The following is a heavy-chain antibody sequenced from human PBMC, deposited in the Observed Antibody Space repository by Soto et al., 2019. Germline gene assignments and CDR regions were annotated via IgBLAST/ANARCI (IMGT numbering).Heavy chain of an antibody. D-gene: IGHD3-22*01. Sequence: GASVKVSWKASGNTFTRYAMKWGRQAPGQGLEWMGWINTNTGNPTYAQGFTGRFVFSLDTSVSTAYLQICSLKAEDTAVYYCARAVRGYYLDYWGQGTLVTVSS. CDR1: GNTFTRYA. V-gene: IGHV7-4-1*01. J-gene: IGHJ4*02. CDR2: INTNTGNP. CDR3: ARAVRGYYLDY.